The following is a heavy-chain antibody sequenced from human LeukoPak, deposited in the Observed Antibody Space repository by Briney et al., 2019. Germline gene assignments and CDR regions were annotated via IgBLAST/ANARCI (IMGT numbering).Heavy chain of an antibody. J-gene: IGHJ4*02. CDR3: ARRGGSSSRRSPIDY. V-gene: IGHV3-7*01. CDR1: GFSVSNYY. CDR2: IKQDGSQR. D-gene: IGHD6-6*01. Sequence: TGGSLRLSCAGSGFSVSNYYMSWVRQAPGKGPEGVANIKQDGSQRYYVDSVRGRFTISRDNAKNSLFLQMNGLRAEDTAVYYCARRGGSSSRRSPIDYWGQGTLVTVSS.